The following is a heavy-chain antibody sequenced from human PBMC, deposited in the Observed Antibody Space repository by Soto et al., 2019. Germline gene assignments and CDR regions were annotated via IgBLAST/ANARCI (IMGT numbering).Heavy chain of an antibody. J-gene: IGHJ6*02. CDR3: RIAARGYYYYGMDV. V-gene: IGHV1-69*13. Sequence: VKVSCKASGGTFSSYAISWVRQAPGQGLEWMGGIIPIFGTANYAQKFQGRVTITADESTSTAYMELSSLRSEDTAVYYCRIAARGYYYYGMDVWGQGTTVTVSS. CDR1: GGTFSSYA. D-gene: IGHD6-6*01. CDR2: IIPIFGTA.